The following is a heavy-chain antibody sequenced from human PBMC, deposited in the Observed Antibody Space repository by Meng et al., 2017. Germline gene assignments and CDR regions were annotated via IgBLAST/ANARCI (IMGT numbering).Heavy chain of an antibody. Sequence: GGSLRLSCAASGFTFSSYAMHWVRQAPGKGLEWVAVISYDGSNKYYADSVKGRFTISRDNSKNTLYLQMNSLRAEDTAVYYCARGRARYEYFQHWGQGTRVTVSS. CDR3: ARGRARYEYFQH. D-gene: IGHD6-6*01. CDR2: ISYDGSNK. CDR1: GFTFSSYA. V-gene: IGHV3-30*01. J-gene: IGHJ1*01.